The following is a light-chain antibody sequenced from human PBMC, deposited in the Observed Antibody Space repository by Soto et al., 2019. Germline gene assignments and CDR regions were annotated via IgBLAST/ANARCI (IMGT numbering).Light chain of an antibody. Sequence: DIQLTQSPSFLSASVGDRVTITCRASQGINSYLACYQQKPGQVPKLLLYVAYTLQSGVPSRFSSSESGTEFTLTISTLQPEDFATYFCQQIPSYAITFCPGTRLEI. CDR1: QGINSY. CDR3: QQIPSYAIT. J-gene: IGKJ5*01. V-gene: IGKV1-9*01. CDR2: VAY.